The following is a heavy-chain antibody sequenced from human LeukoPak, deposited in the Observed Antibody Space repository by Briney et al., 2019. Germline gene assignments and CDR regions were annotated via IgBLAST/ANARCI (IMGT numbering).Heavy chain of an antibody. CDR3: VRGDRSRGKCFLAAWFDS. J-gene: IGHJ5*01. Sequence: GGSLRLSCAASGFTFNPYNMNWVRQTPGKGLDWVSSITSSGSDIYYADSVKGRFTTSRDNAKNSLYLQMNSLRAEDTAVYYCVRGDRSRGKCFLAAWFDSWGQGTLATVSS. D-gene: IGHD2-15*01. CDR1: GFTFNPYN. CDR2: ITSSGSDI. V-gene: IGHV3-21*01.